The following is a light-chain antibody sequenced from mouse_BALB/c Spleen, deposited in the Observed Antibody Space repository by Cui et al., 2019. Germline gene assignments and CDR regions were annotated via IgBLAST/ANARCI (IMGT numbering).Light chain of an antibody. V-gene: IGKV4-61*01. J-gene: IGKJ2*01. CDR3: QQYHSYPPKYT. Sequence: QIVLTQSPAIMSASPGEKVTISCSASSSVSYMYWYQQKPGSSPKPWIYRTSNLASGVPARFSGSGSGTFYSLTISSMEAEDAATYYCQQYHSYPPKYTVGGGTKLEIK. CDR2: RTS. CDR1: SSVSY.